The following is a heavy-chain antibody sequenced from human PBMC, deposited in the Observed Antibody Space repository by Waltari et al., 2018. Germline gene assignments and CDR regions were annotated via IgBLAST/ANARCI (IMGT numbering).Heavy chain of an antibody. J-gene: IGHJ5*02. CDR2: IYYSGNT. V-gene: IGHV4-39*01. CDR3: ARHQDWVVVSATWFDP. CDR1: GGSISSTNYN. D-gene: IGHD2-21*02. Sequence: QLRLQESGPGLVKPSDTLSLTCTVSGGSISSTNYNWGWIRQPPGKGLEWIGSIYYSGNTYYNPSLKSRVTMSADTSKNQFSLKLSSVTAADTAVYYCARHQDWVVVSATWFDPWGQGTLVTVSS.